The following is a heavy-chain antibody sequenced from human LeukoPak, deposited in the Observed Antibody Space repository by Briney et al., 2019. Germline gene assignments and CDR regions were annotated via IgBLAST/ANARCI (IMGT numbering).Heavy chain of an antibody. V-gene: IGHV3-74*01. D-gene: IGHD4-11*01. J-gene: IGHJ4*02. CDR1: GFTFSSYW. CDR2: INSDVSST. Sequence: GGSLRLSCAASGFTFSSYWMHWVRQAPGKGLLWVSRINSDVSSTSYADSVKGRFTISRDNAKNTLYLQMNSLRAEDTAVYYCARDWLGHSNPDYFDYWGQGTLVTVSS. CDR3: ARDWLGHSNPDYFDY.